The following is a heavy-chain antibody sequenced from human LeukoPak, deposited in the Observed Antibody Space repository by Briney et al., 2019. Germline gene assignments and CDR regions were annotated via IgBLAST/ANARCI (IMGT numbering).Heavy chain of an antibody. J-gene: IGHJ4*02. D-gene: IGHD3-22*01. Sequence: ETLSLTCAVYGGSFSTYYSNWVRQAPGKGLEWVSSISSSSCYIYYADSVKGRFTISRDNAKNSLYLQMNSLRAEDTAVYYCARDPYYDSSGTGYYFDYWGQGTLVTVSS. CDR2: ISSSSCYI. CDR3: ARDPYYDSSGTGYYFDY. CDR1: GGSFSTYY. V-gene: IGHV3-21*01.